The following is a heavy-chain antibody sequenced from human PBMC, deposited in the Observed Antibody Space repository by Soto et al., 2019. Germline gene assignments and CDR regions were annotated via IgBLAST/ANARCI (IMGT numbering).Heavy chain of an antibody. CDR3: ARGFRGDYANY. CDR2: ISGYNGNT. CDR1: GYTFTTYS. V-gene: IGHV1-18*01. D-gene: IGHD4-17*01. Sequence: QVQLVQSGPEVKEPGASVRVSCKASGYTFTTYSITWVRQAPGQGLEWMGWISGYNGNTNSAQKFQDRVTMTTDTPTSTAYLELRSLGSDDTAIYYCARGFRGDYANYWGQGTLVTVAS. J-gene: IGHJ4*01.